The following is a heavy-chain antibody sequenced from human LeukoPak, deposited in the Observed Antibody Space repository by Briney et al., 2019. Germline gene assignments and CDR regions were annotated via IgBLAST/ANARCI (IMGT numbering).Heavy chain of an antibody. Sequence: ASVKVSCKASGYTFTSYGISWVRQAPGQGLEWMGWISAYNGNTNYAQKLQGRVTMTTDTSTSTAYMELRSLRSDDTALYYCARGRAAMVTSIFDYWGQGTLVTVSS. D-gene: IGHD5-18*01. CDR2: ISAYNGNT. V-gene: IGHV1-18*01. J-gene: IGHJ4*02. CDR1: GYTFTSYG. CDR3: ARGRAAMVTSIFDY.